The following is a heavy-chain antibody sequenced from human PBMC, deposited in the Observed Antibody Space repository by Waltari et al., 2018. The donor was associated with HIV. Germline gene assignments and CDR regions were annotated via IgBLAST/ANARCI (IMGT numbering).Heavy chain of an antibody. CDR1: GDSMTSYY. V-gene: IGHV4-59*01. CDR2: IYSSGSA. J-gene: IGHJ4*02. D-gene: IGHD3-10*01. Sequence: QVQLQESGPGLLKPSETLSLTCSVSGDSMTSYYWAWIRQPPGKGREWIGYIYSSGSASYSPSLQSRLTISVDTSKNQFSLKLSSVTAADTAVYYCARYGSGHRHFGYWGQGTLVIVSS. CDR3: ARYGSGHRHFGY.